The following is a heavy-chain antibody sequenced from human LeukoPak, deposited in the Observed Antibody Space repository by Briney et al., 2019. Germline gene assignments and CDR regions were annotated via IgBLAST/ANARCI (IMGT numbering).Heavy chain of an antibody. CDR1: GYTFTGYY. J-gene: IGHJ3*02. CDR3: ARDIPGSSGHFNDAFDT. Sequence: ASVKVSCKASGYTFTGYYMHWVRQAPGQGLEWMGWINPNSGGTNYAQKFQGRVTMTRDTSISTAYMELRSLRSEDTAVYYCARDIPGSSGHFNDAFDTWGQGTRVTVSS. D-gene: IGHD3-22*01. CDR2: INPNSGGT. V-gene: IGHV1-2*02.